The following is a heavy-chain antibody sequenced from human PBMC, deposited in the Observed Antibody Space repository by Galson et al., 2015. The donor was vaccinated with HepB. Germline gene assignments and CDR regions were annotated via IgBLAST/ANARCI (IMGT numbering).Heavy chain of an antibody. Sequence: CAISGDSVSNNSAAWNWIRQSPSRGLEWLGRTYYRSKWYTEYAAPVRSRITINADTSKNQFSLQLDSVTPEDTAVYYCARGKGRGDWYFDLWGRGTLVTVSS. CDR3: ARGKGRGDWYFDL. CDR2: TYYRSKWYT. CDR1: GDSVSNNSAA. V-gene: IGHV6-1*01. J-gene: IGHJ2*01.